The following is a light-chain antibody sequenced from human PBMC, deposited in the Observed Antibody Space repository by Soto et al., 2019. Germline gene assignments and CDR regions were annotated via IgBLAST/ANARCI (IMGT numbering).Light chain of an antibody. J-gene: IGLJ2*01. CDR2: SNN. Sequence: QSVLTQPPSASGTPGQRVTISCSGSSSNIGSNTVNWYQQLPGTAPKLLIYSNNQRPSGVPDRFSGSNSGTSASLAISGLPSDDEADYYCSPSHDSLNAVVFGAGTKLTVL. CDR3: SPSHDSLNAVV. CDR1: SSNIGSNT. V-gene: IGLV1-44*01.